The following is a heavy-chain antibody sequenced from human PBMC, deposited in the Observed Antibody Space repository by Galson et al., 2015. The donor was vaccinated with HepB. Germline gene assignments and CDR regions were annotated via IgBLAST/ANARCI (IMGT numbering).Heavy chain of an antibody. V-gene: IGHV3-13*04. CDR1: GFTFSSYD. Sequence: SLRLSCAASGFTFSSYDMHWVRQATGKGLEWVSAIGTAGDTFYPGSVKGRFTISRENAKNSLYLQMNSLRAGDTAVYYCARGNGRDTAMVPFDYYGSGSYYLVGFDYWGQGTLVTVSS. D-gene: IGHD3-10*01. J-gene: IGHJ4*02. CDR3: ARGNGRDTAMVPFDYYGSGSYYLVGFDY. CDR2: IGTAGDT.